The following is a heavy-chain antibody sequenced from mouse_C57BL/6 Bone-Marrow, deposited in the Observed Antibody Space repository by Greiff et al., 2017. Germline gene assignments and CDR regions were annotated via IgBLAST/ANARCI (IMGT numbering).Heavy chain of an antibody. CDR1: GYTFTSYW. CDR2: IDPSDSYT. Sequence: QVQLQQPGAELVMPGASVKLSCKASGYTFTSYWLHWVKQRPGQGLEWIGEIDPSDSYTNYNQKFKGKSTLTVDKSSSTAYMQLSSLTSEDSAVYYCARNEYDSYWYVDVWGTGTTVTVSS. CDR3: ARNEYDSYWYVDV. J-gene: IGHJ1*03. D-gene: IGHD2-4*01. V-gene: IGHV1-69*01.